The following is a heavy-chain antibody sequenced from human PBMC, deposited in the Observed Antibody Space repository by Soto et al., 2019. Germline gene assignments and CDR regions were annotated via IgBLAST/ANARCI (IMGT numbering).Heavy chain of an antibody. J-gene: IGHJ6*02. Sequence: QVQLVQSGAEVKKPGSSVKVSCKASGGTFSSYAISWVRQAPGQGLEWMGGISPIFGTANYAQKFQGRVTITADESTSTAYMELSSLRSEDTAVYYCATGKDIVVVPAATNYYYYGMDVWGQGTTVTVSS. V-gene: IGHV1-69*01. CDR3: ATGKDIVVVPAATNYYYYGMDV. CDR1: GGTFSSYA. D-gene: IGHD2-2*01. CDR2: ISPIFGTA.